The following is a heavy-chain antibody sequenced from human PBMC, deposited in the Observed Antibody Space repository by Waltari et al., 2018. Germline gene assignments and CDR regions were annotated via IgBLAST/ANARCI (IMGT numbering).Heavy chain of an antibody. Sequence: QVQLQQWGAGLLKPSETLFLTCAVYGGSFSGYYWSWIRQPPGKGLEWIGEINHSGSTNYNPSLKSRVTISVDTSKNQFSLKLSSVTAADTAVYYCARVGYSSGWYNWFDPWGQGTLVTVSS. CDR3: ARVGYSSGWYNWFDP. V-gene: IGHV4-34*01. D-gene: IGHD6-19*01. CDR2: INHSGST. CDR1: GGSFSGYY. J-gene: IGHJ5*02.